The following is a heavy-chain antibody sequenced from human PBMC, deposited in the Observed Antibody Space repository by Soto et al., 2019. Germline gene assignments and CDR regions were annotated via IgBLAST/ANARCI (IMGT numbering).Heavy chain of an antibody. D-gene: IGHD5-18*01. Sequence: ASVKVSCKVSGYTLTELSIHWVRQAPGQGLEWMGWISAYNGNTNYAQKLQGRVTMTTDTSTSTAYRELRSLRSDDTAVYYCARGRGYGRLFDYWGQGTLVTVSS. CDR1: GYTLTELS. CDR3: ARGRGYGRLFDY. CDR2: ISAYNGNT. V-gene: IGHV1-18*01. J-gene: IGHJ4*02.